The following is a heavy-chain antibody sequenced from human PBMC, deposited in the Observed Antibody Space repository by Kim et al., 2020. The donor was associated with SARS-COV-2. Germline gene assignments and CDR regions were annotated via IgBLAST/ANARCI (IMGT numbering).Heavy chain of an antibody. CDR1: GDIFNKYY. D-gene: IGHD3-10*01. J-gene: IGHJ6*02. Sequence: GESLKISCKVSGDIFNKYYIAWVRQMPGKGLEWMGVIYPDDSDSRYSPSFQGQVTISGDRSISTAYLQWSSLKASDSAIYYCACPTSMHYYGPGSFYKDYSFRGEDIWGQGTTVTVSS. CDR3: ACPTSMHYYGPGSFYKDYSFRGEDI. V-gene: IGHV5-51*01. CDR2: IYPDDSDS.